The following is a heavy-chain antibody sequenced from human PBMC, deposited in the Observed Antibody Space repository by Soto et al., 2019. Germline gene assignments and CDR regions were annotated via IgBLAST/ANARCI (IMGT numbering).Heavy chain of an antibody. CDR1: GFTFSSYA. D-gene: IGHD1-26*01. V-gene: IGHV3-23*01. CDR3: TTELRWESGAAC. J-gene: IGHJ4*02. Sequence: GGSLRPSCAASGFTFSSYAMSWVRQAPGKGLEWVSAISGSGGSTYYADSVKGRFTISRDNSKNTLYLQMNSLRAEDTAVYYCTTELRWESGAACWGQGTLVTVSS. CDR2: ISGSGGST.